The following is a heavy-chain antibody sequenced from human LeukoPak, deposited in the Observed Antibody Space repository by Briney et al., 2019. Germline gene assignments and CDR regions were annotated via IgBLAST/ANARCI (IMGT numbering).Heavy chain of an antibody. CDR3: ARGRPHGNDY. V-gene: IGHV3-74*01. Sequence: GGSLILSCAASGFTFSSYWMNWVRQAPGEGLVWVSRIASDGSSTTYADSVKGRFSISRDNAKNTLYLQMNSLRVEDTAVYYCARGRPHGNDYWGQGTLVTVSS. CDR1: GFTFSSYW. CDR2: IASDGSST. J-gene: IGHJ4*02. D-gene: IGHD4-23*01.